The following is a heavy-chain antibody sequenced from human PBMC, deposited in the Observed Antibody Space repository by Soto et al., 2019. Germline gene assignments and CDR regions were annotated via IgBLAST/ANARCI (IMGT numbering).Heavy chain of an antibody. V-gene: IGHV1-8*01. J-gene: IGHJ5*01. CDR3: ARSDGYNFNWIDS. Sequence: QVQLVQSGAEVKTPGASVKVSCKASGYTFATYDINWVRQAPGQGLEWMGWMNPNSGNTGYAQKFQGRRTMTRDTALSVAHMELSSLRNEDTAVYYCARSDGYNFNWIDSWGQGTLVTVSA. CDR1: GYTFATYD. D-gene: IGHD2-21*01. CDR2: MNPNSGNT.